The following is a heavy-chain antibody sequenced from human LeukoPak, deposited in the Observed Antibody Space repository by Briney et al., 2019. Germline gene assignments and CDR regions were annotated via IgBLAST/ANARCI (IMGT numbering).Heavy chain of an antibody. CDR1: GGTFSSYA. CDR3: ARGGSGSYYKMNY. V-gene: IGHV1-69*05. J-gene: IGHJ4*02. CDR2: IIPIFGTA. Sequence: SVKVSCMASGGTFSSYAISWVRQAPGQGLVWMGGIIPIFGTANYAQKFQGRVTITTDESTSTAYMELSSLRSEDTAVYYCARGGSGSYYKMNYWGQGTLVTVSS. D-gene: IGHD3-10*01.